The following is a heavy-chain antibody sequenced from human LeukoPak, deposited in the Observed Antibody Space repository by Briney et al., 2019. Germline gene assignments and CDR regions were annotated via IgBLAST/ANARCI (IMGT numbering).Heavy chain of an antibody. CDR3: ARRYSGSYLVDY. J-gene: IGHJ4*02. CDR2: TYPGDSET. CDR1: GYSFNNYW. Sequence: GESLKISCKGSGYSFNNYWIGWVHQMPGKGLEWMAITYPGDSETKYSPSFQGQVTISADKSISTAYLQWSSLKASDTAMYYCARRYSGSYLVDYWGQGTLVTVSS. D-gene: IGHD1-26*01. V-gene: IGHV5-51*07.